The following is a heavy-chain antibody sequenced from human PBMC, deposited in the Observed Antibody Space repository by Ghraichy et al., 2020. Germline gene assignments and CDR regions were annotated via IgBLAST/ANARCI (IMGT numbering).Heavy chain of an antibody. CDR2: IYYSGST. D-gene: IGHD3-9*01. CDR1: GGSISSSSYY. CDR3: ARLSGVDYDILTGYPKHS. Sequence: SQTLSLTCTVSGGSISSSSYYWGWIRQPPGKGLEWIGSIYYSGSTYYNPSLKSRVTISVDTSKNQFSLKLSSVTAADTAVYYCARLSGVDYDILTGYPKHSWGQGTMVTVSS. V-gene: IGHV4-39*01. J-gene: IGHJ3*02.